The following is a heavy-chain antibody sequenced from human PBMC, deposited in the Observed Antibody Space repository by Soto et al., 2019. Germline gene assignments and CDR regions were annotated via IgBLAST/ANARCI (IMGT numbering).Heavy chain of an antibody. J-gene: IGHJ4*02. D-gene: IGHD2-2*03. CDR1: GYSFTSYW. Sequence: GESLKISCKGSGYSFTSYWIGWVRQMPGKGLEWMGIIYPGDSDTRYSPSFQGQVTISADKSISTAYLQWSSLKASDTAMYCCGRQRGYCSSPSCYPLDYWGQGALVTVSS. CDR2: IYPGDSDT. CDR3: GRQRGYCSSPSCYPLDY. V-gene: IGHV5-51*01.